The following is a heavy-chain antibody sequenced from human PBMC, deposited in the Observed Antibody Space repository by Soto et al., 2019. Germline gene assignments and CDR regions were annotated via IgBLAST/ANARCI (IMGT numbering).Heavy chain of an antibody. Sequence: AETLSLTCTVSGGAISSSSYYFCWIRQPPGKGLEWIGSIYYSGSTYYNPSLKSRVTISVDTSKNQFSLKLSSVTAADTAVYYCAYSYYYDSSGSDYWGQGTLVTVS. CDR3: AYSYYYDSSGSDY. CDR1: GGAISSSSYY. D-gene: IGHD3-22*01. J-gene: IGHJ4*02. V-gene: IGHV4-39*01. CDR2: IYYSGST.